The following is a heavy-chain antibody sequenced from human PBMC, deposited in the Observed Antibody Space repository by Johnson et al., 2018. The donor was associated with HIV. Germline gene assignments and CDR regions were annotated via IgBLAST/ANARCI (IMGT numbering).Heavy chain of an antibody. CDR2: IDSSGSGI. J-gene: IGHJ3*02. Sequence: QVQLVESGGGLVKPGGSLRLSCAASGFTFSDYYINWIRQAPWKGLEWVSYIDSSGSGIYYADSVKGRFTISRDNAKNSRYLQMHSLRAEDTAVYYCVCLRAWTFDIWGQGTMVTVSS. V-gene: IGHV3-11*04. CDR3: VCLRAWTFDI. D-gene: IGHD3-10*01. CDR1: GFTFSDYY.